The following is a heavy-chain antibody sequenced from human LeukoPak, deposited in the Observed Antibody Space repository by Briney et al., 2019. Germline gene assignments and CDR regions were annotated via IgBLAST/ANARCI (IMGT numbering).Heavy chain of an antibody. CDR1: GYTFTNYG. CDR3: ARVTASSGWLTINPNWFDP. D-gene: IGHD6-19*01. CDR2: ISAYNGDT. V-gene: IGHV1-18*01. J-gene: IGHJ5*02. Sequence: ASVKVSCKASGYTFTNYGITWVRQAPGQGLEWMGRISAYNGDTNYAQKLQGRVTITTDTSTSTAYMELRSPRSDDTAVYYCARVTASSGWLTINPNWFDPWGQGTLVTVSS.